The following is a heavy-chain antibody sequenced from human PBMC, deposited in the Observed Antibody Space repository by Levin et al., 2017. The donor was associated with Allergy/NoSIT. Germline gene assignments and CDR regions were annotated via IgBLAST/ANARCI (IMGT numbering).Heavy chain of an antibody. CDR1: GFTFSSYA. V-gene: IGHV3-23*01. CDR2: ISGSGGST. CDR3: AKSKTHYYYYGMDV. Sequence: GESLKISCAASGFTFSSYAMSWVRQAPGKGLEWVSAISGSGGSTYYADSVKGRFTISRDNSKNTLYLQMNSLRAEDTAVYYCAKSKTHYYYYGMDVWGQGTTVTVSS. J-gene: IGHJ6*02.